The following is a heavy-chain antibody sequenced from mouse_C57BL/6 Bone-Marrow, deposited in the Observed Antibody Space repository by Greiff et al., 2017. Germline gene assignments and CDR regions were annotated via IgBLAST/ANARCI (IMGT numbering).Heavy chain of an antibody. CDR1: GYTFTSYW. CDR3: GRDYSTYDY. CDR2: IYPSDSET. V-gene: IGHV1-61*01. D-gene: IGHD2-5*01. J-gene: IGHJ2*01. Sequence: QVQLQQPGAELVRPGSSVKLSCKASGYTFTSYWMDWVKQRPGQGLEWIGNIYPSDSETPYNHKFKDKATLTADKSSSTAYMKLSSRTAEDSAFYYGGRDYSTYDYGGQGTTLTVSS.